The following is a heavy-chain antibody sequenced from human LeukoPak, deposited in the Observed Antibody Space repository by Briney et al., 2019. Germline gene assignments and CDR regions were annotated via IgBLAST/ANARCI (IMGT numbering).Heavy chain of an antibody. CDR2: ITDDEDT. Sequence: GGSLRLSCVASGFPFRRYAMTWVRQTPGKGLESVSVITDDEDTYYADSVKGRFTISRDNSQNTVFLQMKSLRAETTAVNYCAKVDYWSPENYFDSWGQGTMVSVCS. D-gene: IGHD1-1*01. V-gene: IGHV3-23*01. CDR3: AKVDYWSPENYFDS. CDR1: GFPFRRYA. J-gene: IGHJ4*02.